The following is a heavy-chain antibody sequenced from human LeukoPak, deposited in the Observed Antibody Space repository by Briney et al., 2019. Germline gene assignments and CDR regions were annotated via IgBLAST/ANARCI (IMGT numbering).Heavy chain of an antibody. CDR2: IQTSGST. V-gene: IGHV4-61*02. CDR1: GGSIRSGSYY. J-gene: IGHJ4*02. Sequence: SETLSLTCTVSGGSIRSGSYYWSWIRQPAGKGLEWIGRIQTSGSTKYNPSLKSRVTISVDTSKNQFSLKLSSVTPADTAEYYCARVGWVDDLRYTKGGYYFDYWGQGTLVTVSS. CDR3: ARVGWVDDLRYTKGGYYFDY. D-gene: IGHD3-9*01.